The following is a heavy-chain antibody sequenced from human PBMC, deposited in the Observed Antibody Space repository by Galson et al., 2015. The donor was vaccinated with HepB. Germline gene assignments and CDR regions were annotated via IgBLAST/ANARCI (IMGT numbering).Heavy chain of an antibody. D-gene: IGHD2-2*01. V-gene: IGHV3-30*18. J-gene: IGHJ5*02. CDR2: ISYDGSNK. Sequence: SLRLSCAASGFTFSSYGMHWVRQAPGKGLEWVAVISYDGSNKYYADSVKGRFTISRDNSKNTLYLQMNSLRAEDTAVYYCAKAWCSSTSCSTNNWFDPWGQGTLVTVSS. CDR1: GFTFSSYG. CDR3: AKAWCSSTSCSTNNWFDP.